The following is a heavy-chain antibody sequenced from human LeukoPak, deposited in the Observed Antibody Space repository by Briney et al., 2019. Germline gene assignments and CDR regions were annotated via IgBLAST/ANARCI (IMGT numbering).Heavy chain of an antibody. Sequence: GGSLRLSCAASGFTFDDYGMSWVRQAPGKGLEWVSGINWNGGSTGYADSVKGRFTISRDNSKNTLYLQMNSLRAEDTAVFYCARRTLLRGVIIKDDYWGQGTLVTVSS. V-gene: IGHV3-20*04. CDR3: ARRTLLRGVIIKDDY. D-gene: IGHD3-10*01. CDR2: INWNGGST. J-gene: IGHJ4*02. CDR1: GFTFDDYG.